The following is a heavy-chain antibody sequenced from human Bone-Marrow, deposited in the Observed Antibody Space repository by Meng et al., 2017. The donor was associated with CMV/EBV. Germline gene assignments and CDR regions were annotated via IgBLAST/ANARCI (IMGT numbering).Heavy chain of an antibody. D-gene: IGHD5-18*01. Sequence: SETLSLTCAVYGGSFSGYYWSWIRQPPGKGLEWIGEINHSGSTNNNPSLKSRVTISVDTSKNQFSLRLSSVTAADTAVYYCARVGYRYGYTFHYWGQGTLVTVSS. V-gene: IGHV4-34*01. CDR1: GGSFSGYY. CDR3: ARVGYRYGYTFHY. J-gene: IGHJ4*02. CDR2: INHSGST.